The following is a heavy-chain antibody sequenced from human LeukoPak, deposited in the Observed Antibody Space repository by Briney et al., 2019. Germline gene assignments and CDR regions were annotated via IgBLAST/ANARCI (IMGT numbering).Heavy chain of an antibody. J-gene: IGHJ5*02. Sequence: PGRSLRLSCAASGFTFSSYGMHWVRQAPGKGLEWVAVIWYDGSNKYYADSVKGRFTISRDNSKNTLYLQMNSLRAEDTAVYYCARDQVGATSDWFDPWGQGTLVTVSS. CDR3: ARDQVGATSDWFDP. D-gene: IGHD1-26*01. CDR2: IWYDGSNK. V-gene: IGHV3-33*01. CDR1: GFTFSSYG.